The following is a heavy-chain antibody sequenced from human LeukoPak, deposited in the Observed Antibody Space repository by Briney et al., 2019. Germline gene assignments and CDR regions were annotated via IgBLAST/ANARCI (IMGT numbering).Heavy chain of an antibody. CDR2: IYYNGST. CDR1: GGSTSSGGYY. V-gene: IGHV4-31*03. J-gene: IGHJ6*02. D-gene: IGHD5-18*01. Sequence: PSETLSLTCTVSGGSTSSGGYYWSWIRQHPGKGLEWIGYIYYNGSTYYNPSLKSRVTISVDTSKNQFSLKLSSVTAADTAVYYCARNMDTAMVADPYGMDVWGQGTTVTVSS. CDR3: ARNMDTAMVADPYGMDV.